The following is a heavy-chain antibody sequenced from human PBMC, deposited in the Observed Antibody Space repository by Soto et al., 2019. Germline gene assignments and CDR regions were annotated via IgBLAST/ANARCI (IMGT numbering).Heavy chain of an antibody. V-gene: IGHV4-34*01. D-gene: IGHD3-10*01. CDR2: INHSGST. Sequence: QVQLQQWGAGLSKPSETLSLTCAVYGGSFSGYYWSWIRQPPGKGLEWIGEINHSGSTNYNPSLKSRVTISVDTSKNQFSLKLSSVTAADTAVYYCARLIWFGELIYYGMDVWGQGTTVTVSS. J-gene: IGHJ6*02. CDR1: GGSFSGYY. CDR3: ARLIWFGELIYYGMDV.